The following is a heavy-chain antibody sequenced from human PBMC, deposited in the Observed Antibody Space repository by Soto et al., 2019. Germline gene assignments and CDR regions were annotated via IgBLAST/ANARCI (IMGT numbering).Heavy chain of an antibody. CDR3: ARGRRPYYDILTGFSGTGWFDP. J-gene: IGHJ5*02. V-gene: IGHV4-34*01. CDR2: INHSGST. D-gene: IGHD3-9*01. CDR1: GGSLSGYY. Sequence: PSETLSLTCAVYGGSLSGYYWSWIRQPPGKGLEWIGEINHSGSTNYNPSLKSRVTISVDTSKNQFSLKLSSVTAADTAVYYCARGRRPYYDILTGFSGTGWFDPWGQGTLVTVSS.